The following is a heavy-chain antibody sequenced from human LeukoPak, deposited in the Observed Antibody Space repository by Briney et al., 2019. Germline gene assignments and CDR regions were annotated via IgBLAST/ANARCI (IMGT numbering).Heavy chain of an antibody. CDR3: ARTRFVIHDYALELARPMPENWFDP. V-gene: IGHV1-8*01. J-gene: IGHJ5*02. CDR2: MNPNSGNT. Sequence: ASVKVSCKASGYTFTSYDINLVRQATGQGLEWMGWMNPNSGNTGYAQKFQGRVTMTRNTSISTAYMELSSLRSEDTAVYYCARTRFVIHDYALELARPMPENWFDPWGQGTLVTVSS. CDR1: GYTFTSYD. D-gene: IGHD4-17*01.